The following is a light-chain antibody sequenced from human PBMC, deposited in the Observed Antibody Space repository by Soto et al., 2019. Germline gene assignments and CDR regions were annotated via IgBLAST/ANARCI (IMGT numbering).Light chain of an antibody. CDR2: GAS. Sequence: DIQMTQSPSSLSASVGDRVTITCRASQGIGTSLVWYQQKPGKAPRLLIHGASTLQSGVPSRFSGSGSGTDFTLIISSLQPEDVAMYYCQKYNAAPLSCGGGTKVEIK. CDR1: QGIGTS. J-gene: IGKJ4*01. CDR3: QKYNAAPLS. V-gene: IGKV1-27*01.